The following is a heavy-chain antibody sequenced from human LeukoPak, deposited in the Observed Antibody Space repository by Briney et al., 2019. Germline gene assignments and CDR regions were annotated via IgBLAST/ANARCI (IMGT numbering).Heavy chain of an antibody. J-gene: IGHJ1*01. CDR2: ISYDGSNK. V-gene: IGHV3-30*18. CDR1: GFTFSSYG. Sequence: WRSLRLSCAASGFTFSSYGLHWVRQAPGKGLEWVAVISYDGSNKYYADPVKGRFTISRDNSKNTLYLQMNSLRAEDTAVYYCAKDQSITMIVLEGYFQHWGQGTQVTVSS. D-gene: IGHD3-22*01. CDR3: AKDQSITMIVLEGYFQH.